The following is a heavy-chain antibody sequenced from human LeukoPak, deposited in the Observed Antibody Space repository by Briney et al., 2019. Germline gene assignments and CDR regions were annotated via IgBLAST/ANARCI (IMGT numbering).Heavy chain of an antibody. CDR2: ISGSADHT. Sequence: PGGSLRLSCTASGFTFGSHAMSWVRQAPGKGLGWVSFISGSADHTYYADSVKGRSTISRDKSKSTLYLQMNSLRVEDTALYFCGTERGYDNGRDVDSWGQGTLVSVSS. V-gene: IGHV3-23*01. CDR1: GFTFGSHA. J-gene: IGHJ4*02. CDR3: GTERGYDNGRDVDS. D-gene: IGHD2-15*01.